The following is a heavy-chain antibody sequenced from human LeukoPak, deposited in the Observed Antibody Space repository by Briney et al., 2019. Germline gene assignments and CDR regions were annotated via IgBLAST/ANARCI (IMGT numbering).Heavy chain of an antibody. D-gene: IGHD5-18*01. CDR1: GYTFTSYG. V-gene: IGHV1-18*01. J-gene: IGHJ4*02. Sequence: ASVKVSCKASGYTFTSYGISWVRQAPGQGLEWMGWISAYNGNTNYAQKLQGRVTMTTDTSTRTAYMELRSLRSDDTAVYYCARAGRGYSYGYSDYWGQGTLVTVSS. CDR2: ISAYNGNT. CDR3: ARAGRGYSYGYSDY.